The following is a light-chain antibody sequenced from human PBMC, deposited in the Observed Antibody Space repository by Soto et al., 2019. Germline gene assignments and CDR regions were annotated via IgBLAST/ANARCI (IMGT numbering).Light chain of an antibody. V-gene: IGKV3-15*01. CDR1: QSISDT. Sequence: EIVMTQSPATLSVSPGVRATLSCRASQSISDTLAWYQQKPGQAPRLLIYGASTRAPGFPARFSGSGSGTDFTLTISSLEPEDFAVYYCRQRHNWRDTFGQGTRLEI. CDR2: GAS. J-gene: IGKJ5*01. CDR3: RQRHNWRDT.